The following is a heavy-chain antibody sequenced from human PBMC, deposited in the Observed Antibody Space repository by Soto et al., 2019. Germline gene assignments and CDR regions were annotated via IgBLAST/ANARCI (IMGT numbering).Heavy chain of an antibody. D-gene: IGHD3-22*01. CDR1: GGSISSYY. V-gene: IGHV4-4*07. J-gene: IGHJ3*02. Sequence: PSETLSLTCTVSGGSISSYYWSWIRQPAGKGLEWIGRIYTSGNTNYNPSLKSRVTMSVDTSKNQFSLKLSSVTAADTAVYYCARDRVYDSSGYYYPDAFDIWGQGTMVTVSS. CDR2: IYTSGNT. CDR3: ARDRVYDSSGYYYPDAFDI.